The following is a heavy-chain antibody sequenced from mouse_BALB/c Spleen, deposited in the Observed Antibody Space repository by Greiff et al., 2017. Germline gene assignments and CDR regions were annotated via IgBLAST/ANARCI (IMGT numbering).Heavy chain of an antibody. CDR2: IRLKSNNYAT. J-gene: IGHJ2*01. CDR3: TRKHGYNDYDSYYFDY. CDR1: GFTFSNYW. D-gene: IGHD2-4*01. V-gene: IGHV6-6*02. Sequence: EVKVEESGGGLVQPGGSMKLSCVASGFTFSNYWMNWVRQSPEKGLEWVAEIRLKSNNYATHYAESVKGRFTISRDDSKSSVYLQMNNLRAEDTGIYDCTRKHGYNDYDSYYFDYWGQGTTLTVSS.